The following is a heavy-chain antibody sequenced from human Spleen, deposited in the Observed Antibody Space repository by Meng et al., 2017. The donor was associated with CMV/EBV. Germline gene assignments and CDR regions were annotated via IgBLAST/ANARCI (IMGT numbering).Heavy chain of an antibody. D-gene: IGHD6-13*01. Sequence: GGSLRLSCAASGFTFSSYSMNWVRQAPGKGLEWVSSISSGSSYIYYADSVKGRFTISRDNSKNTAFLQMSSLRAEDTAVYYCARLLLGSTWTHDYWGQGTLVTVSS. J-gene: IGHJ4*02. V-gene: IGHV3-21*04. CDR1: GFTFSSYS. CDR3: ARLLLGSTWTHDY. CDR2: ISSGSSYI.